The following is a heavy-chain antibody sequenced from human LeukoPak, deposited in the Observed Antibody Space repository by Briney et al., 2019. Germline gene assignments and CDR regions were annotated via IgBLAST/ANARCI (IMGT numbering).Heavy chain of an antibody. Sequence: GGSLRLSCAGSGYSFNNYAMHWVRQAPGKGLEWVALISWDGRNKYYADSVKGRFTISRDNSENTLYQQINSLRPEDTALYYCAKDPYPRTWSLPGGYWGQGTLVTVSS. V-gene: IGHV3-30*18. CDR1: GYSFNNYA. J-gene: IGHJ4*02. CDR2: ISWDGRNK. CDR3: AKDPYPRTWSLPGGY. D-gene: IGHD6-13*01.